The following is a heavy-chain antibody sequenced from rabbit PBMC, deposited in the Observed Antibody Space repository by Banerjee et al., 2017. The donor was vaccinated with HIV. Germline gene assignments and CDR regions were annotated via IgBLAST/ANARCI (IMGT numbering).Heavy chain of an antibody. Sequence: GGLVKPEGSLTLTCTASGLDLGRSYYMCWVRQAPGKGLEWIGCIAPSSDITYYATWAKGRFTISRTSSTTVALQMTSLTAADTATYFCARDLAGVIGWNFDLWGPGTLVTVS. CDR3: ARDLAGVIGWNFDL. D-gene: IGHD4-1*01. CDR1: GLDLGRSYY. V-gene: IGHV1S40*01. J-gene: IGHJ4*01. CDR2: IAPSSDIT.